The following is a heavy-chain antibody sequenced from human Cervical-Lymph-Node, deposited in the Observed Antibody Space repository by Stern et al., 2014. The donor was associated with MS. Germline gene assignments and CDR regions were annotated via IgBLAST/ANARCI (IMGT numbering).Heavy chain of an antibody. CDR2: ISVTELTT. CDR1: GFKFNFFN. J-gene: IGHJ4*02. CDR3: TRENGGTYSFDF. Sequence: EEHLVESGGGLVQPGGSLRLSCAASGFKFNFFNMHWVRQAPGKGLEWLSYISVTELTTNYADSVRGRFTISRDNAKNSLYLQMNSLRADDTAVYFCTRENGGTYSFDFWGQGTRVTVSS. D-gene: IGHD3-10*01. V-gene: IGHV3-48*01.